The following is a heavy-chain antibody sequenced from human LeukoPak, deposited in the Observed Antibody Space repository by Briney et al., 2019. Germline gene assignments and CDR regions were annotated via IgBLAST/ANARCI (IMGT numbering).Heavy chain of an antibody. CDR1: GGSISSYY. Sequence: SETLSLTCTVSGGSISSYYWSWIRQPPGKGLEWIGYIYYSGSTNYNPSLKSRVTISVDTSKNQFSLKLSSVTAADTAVYYCARESGDREGLDPWGQGTLVTVSS. J-gene: IGHJ5*02. V-gene: IGHV4-59*01. CDR3: ARESGDREGLDP. D-gene: IGHD3-10*01. CDR2: IYYSGST.